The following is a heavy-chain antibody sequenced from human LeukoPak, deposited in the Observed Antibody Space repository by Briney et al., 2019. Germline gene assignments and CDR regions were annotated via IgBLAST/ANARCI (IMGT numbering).Heavy chain of an antibody. Sequence: SVKVSCKASGGTFSNYAISWVRQAPGQGLEWMGGIIPIFGTANYEQKFQGRVTITTDESTSTAYMELSSLRSEDTAVYYCARLPYSSGWYEGYWGQGTLVTVSS. CDR3: ARLPYSSGWYEGY. J-gene: IGHJ4*02. D-gene: IGHD6-19*01. CDR1: GGTFSNYA. V-gene: IGHV1-69*05. CDR2: IIPIFGTA.